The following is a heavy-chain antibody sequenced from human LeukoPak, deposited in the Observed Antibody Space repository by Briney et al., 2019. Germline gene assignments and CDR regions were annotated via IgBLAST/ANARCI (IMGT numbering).Heavy chain of an antibody. CDR2: IAHRGNNK. CDR1: GFTFSSSA. D-gene: IGHD2-8*02. J-gene: IGHJ4*02. CDR3: AKDGSWSCTD. Sequence: GGSLRLSRGASGFTFSSSAMHWVRQGPGKGLEWVAYIAHRGNNKYYADSVKGRFTISRDNSKGSLYLQMNSLRADDTAVYYCAKDGSWSCTDWGQGTLVRVSS. V-gene: IGHV3-30*02.